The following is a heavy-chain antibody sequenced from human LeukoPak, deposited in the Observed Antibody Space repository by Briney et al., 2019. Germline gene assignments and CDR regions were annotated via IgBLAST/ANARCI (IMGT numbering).Heavy chain of an antibody. D-gene: IGHD2-15*01. Sequence: GGSLRLSCAASGFTFSSYAMSWVRQAPGKGLEWVSAISGSGGSTYYADSVKGRFTISRDNSKNTLYLQMNSLRAEVTAEYYCATPPGGGGVVCGGGGRYPEYSFDYWGRGPLVPVP. V-gene: IGHV3-23*01. CDR1: GFTFSSYA. CDR3: ATPPGGGGVVCGGGGRYPEYSFDY. CDR2: ISGSGGST. J-gene: IGHJ4*02.